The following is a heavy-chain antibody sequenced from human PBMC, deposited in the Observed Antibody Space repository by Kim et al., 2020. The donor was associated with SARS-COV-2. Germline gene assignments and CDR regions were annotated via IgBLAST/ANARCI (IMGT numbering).Heavy chain of an antibody. CDR2: R. CDR3: ARALSGTNCYNY. Sequence: RTYAESVKGRFTISRDNAKSTLYLQMNNLRAEDTAVYYCARALSGTNCYNYWGQGTLVTVSS. J-gene: IGHJ4*02. D-gene: IGHD2-15*01. V-gene: IGHV3-74*01.